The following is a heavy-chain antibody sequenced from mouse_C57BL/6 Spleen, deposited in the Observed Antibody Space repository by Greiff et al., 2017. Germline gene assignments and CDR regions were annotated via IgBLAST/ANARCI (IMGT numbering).Heavy chain of an antibody. V-gene: IGHV1-15*01. Sequence: QVQLQQSGAELVRPGASVTLSCKASGYTFTDYEMHWVKPTPVHGLEWIGAIDPETGGTAYNQKFKGKAILTADKSSSTAYMKLRSLTSEDSSVYYCTSRLRLFDYWGQGTTLTVSS. J-gene: IGHJ2*01. CDR3: TSRLRLFDY. CDR1: GYTFTDYE. D-gene: IGHD2-2*01. CDR2: IDPETGGT.